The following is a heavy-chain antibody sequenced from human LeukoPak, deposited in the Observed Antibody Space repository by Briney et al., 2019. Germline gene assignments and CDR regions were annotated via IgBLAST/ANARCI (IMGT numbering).Heavy chain of an antibody. V-gene: IGHV4-34*12. CDR1: GGSFSNYY. Sequence: SETLSLTCAVYGGSFSNYYWSWIRQPPGKGLEWIGEIIHSGRTNYNPSLKSRVTISVDTSKNQFSLKLSSVTAADTAVYYCASSPFRSMNWFDPWGQGTLVTVSS. J-gene: IGHJ5*02. CDR2: IIHSGRT. CDR3: ASSPFRSMNWFDP. D-gene: IGHD2-8*01.